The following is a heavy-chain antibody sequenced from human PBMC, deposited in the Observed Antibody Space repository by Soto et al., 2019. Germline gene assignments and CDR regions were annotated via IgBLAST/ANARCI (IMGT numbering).Heavy chain of an antibody. J-gene: IGHJ1*01. Sequence: QITLKESGPPLVKPTQTLTLTCTFSGFSLSTSGVGVGWIRQPPGKALEWLALIYWDDDKRYSPSLKSRLTXTXETANNQAVLTMTHLDPVDTATYYCAHSRPPRLFFYWGQGTPVTVSS. V-gene: IGHV2-5*02. CDR1: GFSLSTSGVG. CDR2: IYWDDDK. CDR3: AHSRPPRLFFY. D-gene: IGHD3-3*01.